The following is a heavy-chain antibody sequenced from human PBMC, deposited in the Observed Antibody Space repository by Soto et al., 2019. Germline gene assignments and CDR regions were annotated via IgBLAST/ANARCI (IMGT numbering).Heavy chain of an antibody. J-gene: IGHJ6*02. CDR3: ARRVGATYYGMDV. D-gene: IGHD1-26*01. Sequence: QVQLLQSGAEVKKPGASVKVSCRASGYTFTDYGISWVRQAPGQGLEWMAWISAYNGITNYAQNLQGRLTMTTDTSTSTAYMELRSLRSDDSAVYYCARRVGATYYGMDVWGQGTTVTVSS. CDR2: ISAYNGIT. CDR1: GYTFTDYG. V-gene: IGHV1-18*04.